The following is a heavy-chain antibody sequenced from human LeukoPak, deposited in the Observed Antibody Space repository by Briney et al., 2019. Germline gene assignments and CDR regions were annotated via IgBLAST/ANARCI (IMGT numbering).Heavy chain of an antibody. CDR1: GGSIRGYN. Sequence: SETLSLTCTDSGGSIRGYNWTWSRQPAGKGLEWIARIYSSGNTHYNPSLKTRVDMSVDTSKNQFSLKLRSVTAADTAVYYCARGMAAPVNWLDPWGQGTLVTVSS. D-gene: IGHD5-24*01. V-gene: IGHV4-4*07. J-gene: IGHJ5*02. CDR3: ARGMAAPVNWLDP. CDR2: IYSSGNT.